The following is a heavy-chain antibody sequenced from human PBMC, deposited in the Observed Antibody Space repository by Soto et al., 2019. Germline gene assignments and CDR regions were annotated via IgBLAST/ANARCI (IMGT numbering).Heavy chain of an antibody. CDR1: GVAITNTA. D-gene: IGHD2-21*02. V-gene: IGHV1-58*01. CDR2: IIVASGRT. J-gene: IGHJ3*01. CDR3: VAELYSGGGCCSFDF. Sequence: GTSVKVSWKKCGVAITNTAGWWVRQDRGQRLEWIGWIIVASGRTNYAREVQERVTISRDTSTSTAYMELSGLRSEDTAVYYCVAELYSGGGCCSFDFWGQGTMVTVSS.